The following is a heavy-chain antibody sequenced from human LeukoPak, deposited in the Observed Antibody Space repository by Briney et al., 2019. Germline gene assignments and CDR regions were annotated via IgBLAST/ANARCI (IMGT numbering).Heavy chain of an antibody. CDR2: IYTSGNT. V-gene: IGHV4-4*07. J-gene: IGHJ4*02. CDR1: GGSISSYY. CDR3: ARENSGSYREFNY. Sequence: SETLSLTCTVSGGSISSYYWSWIRQPAGKGLEWIGRIYTSGNTNYNASLKSRVSMSVDTSKNQFSLKLSSVTAADTAVFYCARENSGSYREFNYWGQGTLVTVSS. D-gene: IGHD1-26*01.